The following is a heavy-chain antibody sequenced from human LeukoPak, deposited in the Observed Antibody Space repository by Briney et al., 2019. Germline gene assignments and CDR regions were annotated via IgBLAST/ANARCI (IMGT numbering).Heavy chain of an antibody. V-gene: IGHV3-30*04. J-gene: IGHJ4*02. CDR2: ISYDGSNK. Sequence: GGSLRLSCAASGFTFSSYAMYWVRQAPGKGLEWVAVISYDGSNKYYADSVKGRFTISRDNSKNTLYLQMNSLRAEDTAVYYCARATYYYDSSGYYYRTYYFDYWGQGTLVTVSS. CDR3: ARATYYYDSSGYYYRTYYFDY. D-gene: IGHD3-22*01. CDR1: GFTFSSYA.